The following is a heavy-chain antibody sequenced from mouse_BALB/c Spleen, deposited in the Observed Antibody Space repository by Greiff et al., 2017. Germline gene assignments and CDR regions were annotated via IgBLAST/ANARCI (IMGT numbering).Heavy chain of an antibody. CDR1: GYTFTSYW. V-gene: IGHV1-7*01. Sequence: QVQLKQSGAELAKPGASVKMSCKASGYTFTSYWMHWVKQRPGQGLEWIGYINPSTGYTEYNQKFKDKATLTADKSSSTAYMLLSSLTSEDSAIYFCARYDYDGAMDYWGQGTSVTVSS. D-gene: IGHD2-4*01. CDR3: ARYDYDGAMDY. J-gene: IGHJ4*01. CDR2: INPSTGYT.